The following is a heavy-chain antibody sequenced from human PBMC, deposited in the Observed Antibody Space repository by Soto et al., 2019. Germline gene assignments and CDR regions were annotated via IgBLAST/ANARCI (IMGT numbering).Heavy chain of an antibody. CDR3: ARHCSGGSCYPDYYCMDN. CDR2: IYPGDSDT. Sequence: PGDSLKISCKGSGYSFTSYWIGWVRQMPGKGLEWMGIIYPGDSDTRYSPSFQGQVTISADKSISTAYLQWSSLKASDTAMYYCARHCSGGSCYPDYYCMDNWGQGTTVTASS. D-gene: IGHD2-15*01. V-gene: IGHV5-51*01. J-gene: IGHJ6*02. CDR1: GYSFTSYW.